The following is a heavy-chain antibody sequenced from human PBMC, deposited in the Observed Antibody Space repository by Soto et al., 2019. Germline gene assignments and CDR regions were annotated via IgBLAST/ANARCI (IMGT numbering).Heavy chain of an antibody. CDR2: IIPIFGTA. V-gene: IGHV1-69*06. Sequence: ASVKVSCKASGGTFSSYAISWVRQAPGQGLKWMGGIIPIFGTANYAQKFQGRVTITADKSTSTAYMELSSLRSEDTAVYYCARDRPRGHYGSGSSNYYGMDVWGQGTTVTVSS. CDR3: ARDRPRGHYGSGSSNYYGMDV. D-gene: IGHD3-10*01. CDR1: GGTFSSYA. J-gene: IGHJ6*02.